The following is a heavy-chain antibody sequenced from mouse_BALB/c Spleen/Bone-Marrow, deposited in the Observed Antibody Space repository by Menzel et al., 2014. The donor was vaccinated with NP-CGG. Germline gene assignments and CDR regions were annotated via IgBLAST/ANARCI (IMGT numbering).Heavy chain of an antibody. CDR1: GFTFSNYW. CDR2: IRLKSNNYAT. CDR3: TTNRYDAMDY. J-gene: IGHJ4*01. V-gene: IGHV6-6*02. Sequence: EVMLVESGGGLVQPGGSMKLSCVASGFTFSNYWMNWVRQSPEKGLEWVAEIRLKSNNYATHYAESVKGRFTISRDDSKSSVYLQMNNLRAEDTGTYYCTTNRYDAMDYWGQGTSVTVSS. D-gene: IGHD2-14*01.